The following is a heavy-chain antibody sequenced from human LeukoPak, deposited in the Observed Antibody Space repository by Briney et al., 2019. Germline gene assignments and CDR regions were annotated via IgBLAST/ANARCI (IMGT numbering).Heavy chain of an antibody. J-gene: IGHJ4*02. CDR2: ISYDGSNK. D-gene: IGHD1-1*01. Sequence: PGGSLRLSCAASGFTFSDYWLDWVRQAPGKGLEWVAVISYDGSNKYYADSVKGRFTISRDNSKNTLYLQMNSLRAEDTAVYYCAGRGTSGYWGQGTLVTVSS. CDR1: GFTFSDYW. CDR3: AGRGTSGY. V-gene: IGHV3-30-3*01.